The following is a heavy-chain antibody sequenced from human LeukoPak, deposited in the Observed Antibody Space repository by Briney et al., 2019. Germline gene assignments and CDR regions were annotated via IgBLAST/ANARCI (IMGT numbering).Heavy chain of an antibody. CDR1: GFTFSSYS. J-gene: IGHJ4*02. CDR2: ISSSSSYI. D-gene: IGHD5-18*01. V-gene: IGHV3-21*04. Sequence: GGSLRLSCAASGFTFSSYSINWVRQAPGKGLEWVSSISSSSSYIYYADSVKGRFTISRDNAKNSLYLQMNSLRAEDTAVYYCASNERGYSYGLYYWGQGTLVTVSS. CDR3: ASNERGYSYGLYY.